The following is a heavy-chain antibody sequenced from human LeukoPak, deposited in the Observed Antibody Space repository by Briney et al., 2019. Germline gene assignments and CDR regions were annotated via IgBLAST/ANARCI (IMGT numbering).Heavy chain of an antibody. CDR3: ARVIDYGGNPVIDY. J-gene: IGHJ4*02. CDR1: GGTFSSYT. D-gene: IGHD4-23*01. CDR2: IIPILGIA. V-gene: IGHV1-69*02. Sequence: SVKVSCKASGGTFSSYTISWARQAPGQGLEWMGRIIPILGIANYAQKFQGRVTITADKSTSTAYMELSSLRSEDTAVYYCARVIDYGGNPVIDYWGQGTLVTVSS.